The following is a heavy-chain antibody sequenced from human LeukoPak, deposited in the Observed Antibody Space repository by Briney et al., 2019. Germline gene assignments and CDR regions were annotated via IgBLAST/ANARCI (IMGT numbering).Heavy chain of an antibody. J-gene: IGHJ4*02. D-gene: IGHD6-6*01. CDR3: ARQGSRSGLDF. CDR1: IGSFSGYN. CDR2: IDHSGTT. Sequence: SETLSLTCAAYIGSFSGYNWNWIRQPPGKGLEWIGEIDHSGTTKYNPSLKSRVTISVDTSKNQFPLLLMDLMAADAAAYFYARQGSRSGLDFWGRGTLVTVSS. V-gene: IGHV4-34*01.